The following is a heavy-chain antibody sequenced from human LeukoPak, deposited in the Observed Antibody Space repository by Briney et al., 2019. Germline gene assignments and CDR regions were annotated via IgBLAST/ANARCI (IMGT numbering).Heavy chain of an antibody. D-gene: IGHD4-11*01. CDR3: ARLTTLQAGY. V-gene: IGHV3-48*02. Sequence: PGGSLRLSCAASGFTFTSSNMNWVRQAPGKGLEWVSYISSSSRTIYYADSVKGRFTISRDNAKNSLYLQMSSLRDEDTAVYYCARLTTLQAGYWGQGTLVTVSS. CDR2: ISSSSRTI. CDR1: GFTFTSSN. J-gene: IGHJ4*02.